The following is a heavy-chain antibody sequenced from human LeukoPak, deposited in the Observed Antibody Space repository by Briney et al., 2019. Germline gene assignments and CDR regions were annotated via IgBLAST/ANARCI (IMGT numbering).Heavy chain of an antibody. D-gene: IGHD1-7*01. CDR2: IKQDGSEK. CDR1: GFTFSSYW. Sequence: GGSLRLSCAASGFTFSSYWMSWVRQAPGKGLEWVANIKQDGSEKYYVDSVKGRFTISRDNAKNLLYLQMNSLTAEDTAVYYCARVEGTTGQGFDYWGQGALVTVSS. J-gene: IGHJ4*02. V-gene: IGHV3-7*01. CDR3: ARVEGTTGQGFDY.